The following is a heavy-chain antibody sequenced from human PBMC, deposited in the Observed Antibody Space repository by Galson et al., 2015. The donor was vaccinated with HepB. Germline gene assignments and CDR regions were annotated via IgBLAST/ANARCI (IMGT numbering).Heavy chain of an antibody. J-gene: IGHJ4*02. CDR1: GFTFSSYG. CDR2: ISYDGSNK. V-gene: IGHV3-30*18. Sequence: SLRLSCAASGFTFSSYGMHWVRQVPGKGLEWVAVISYDGSNKYYADSVKGRFTISRDNSKNTLYLQMNSLRAEDTAVYYCAKSRFGSNKAYFDYWGQGTLVTVSS. D-gene: IGHD2-15*01. CDR3: AKSRFGSNKAYFDY.